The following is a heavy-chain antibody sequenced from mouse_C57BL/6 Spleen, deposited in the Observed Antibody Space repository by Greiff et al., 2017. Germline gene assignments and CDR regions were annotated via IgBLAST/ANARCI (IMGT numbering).Heavy chain of an antibody. V-gene: IGHV1-50*01. CDR2: IDPSDSYT. CDR1: GYTFTSYW. Sequence: QVHVKQPGAELVKPGASVKLSCKASGYTFTSYWMQWVKQRPGQGLEWIGEIDPSDSYTNYNQKFKGKATLTVDTSSSTAYMQLSSLTSEDSAVYYCARPYGSSSFAYWGQGTLVTVSA. CDR3: ARPYGSSSFAY. D-gene: IGHD1-1*01. J-gene: IGHJ3*01.